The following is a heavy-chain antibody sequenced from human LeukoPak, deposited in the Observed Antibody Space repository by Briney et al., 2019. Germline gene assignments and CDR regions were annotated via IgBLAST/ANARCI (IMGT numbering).Heavy chain of an antibody. J-gene: IGHJ4*02. CDR3: ARYGGSGTYFFDY. CDR2: IYYSGST. D-gene: IGHD3-10*01. Sequence: PSETLSLTCTVSGGSISSGDYYWSWIRQPPGKGLEWIGYIYYSGSTNYNPSLKSRVTISLDRSKNQFSLELSSVTAADTAVYYCARYGGSGTYFFDYWGRGTLVTVSS. V-gene: IGHV4-61*08. CDR1: GGSISSGDYY.